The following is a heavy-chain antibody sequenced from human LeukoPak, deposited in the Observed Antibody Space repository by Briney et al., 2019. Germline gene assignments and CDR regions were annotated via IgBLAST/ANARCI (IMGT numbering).Heavy chain of an antibody. CDR3: AKALSYCSGGSCYSCFDY. V-gene: IGHV3-23*01. Sequence: PGGSLRLSCAASGFTFSSYAMSWVRQAPGKGLEWVSGISGSGGSTYYADSVKGRLTISRDNSKSTLYLQMNSLRAEDTAVYYCAKALSYCSGGSCYSCFDYWGQGTLVTVSS. D-gene: IGHD2-15*01. CDR1: GFTFSSYA. J-gene: IGHJ4*02. CDR2: ISGSGGST.